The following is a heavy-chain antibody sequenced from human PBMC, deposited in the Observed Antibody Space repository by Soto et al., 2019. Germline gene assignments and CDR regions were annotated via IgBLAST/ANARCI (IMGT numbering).Heavy chain of an antibody. D-gene: IGHD2-8*01. Sequence: GASVKVSCKASGYTFTSYAMHWVRQAPGQRLEWMGWINAGNGNTKYSQKFQGRVTITRDTSASTAYMELSSLRSEDTAVYYCASGGYCTNGVCQPPDAFDIWGQGTMVTVSS. CDR1: GYTFTSYA. CDR3: ASGGYCTNGVCQPPDAFDI. V-gene: IGHV1-3*01. J-gene: IGHJ3*02. CDR2: INAGNGNT.